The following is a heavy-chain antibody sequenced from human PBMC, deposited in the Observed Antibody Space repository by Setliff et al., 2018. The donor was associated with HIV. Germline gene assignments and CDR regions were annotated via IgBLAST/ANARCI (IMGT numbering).Heavy chain of an antibody. CDR2: IYNGGAS. D-gene: IGHD3-3*01. CDR3: AREAPSEPTRYYNFWGGYPDWFDP. CDR1: GDSINSGSYY. V-gene: IGHV4-39*07. Sequence: KTSETLSLTCIVSGDSINSGSYYWGWIRQPPGKGLEWIGTIYNGGASHYNPSLKSRVIIFLDTSKNQFSLELTSVTAADTAVYYCAREAPSEPTRYYNFWGGYPDWFDPWGQGTLVTV. J-gene: IGHJ5*02.